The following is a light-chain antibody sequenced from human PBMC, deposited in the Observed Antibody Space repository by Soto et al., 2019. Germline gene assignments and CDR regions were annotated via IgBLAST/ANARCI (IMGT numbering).Light chain of an antibody. CDR2: DVS. J-gene: IGLJ1*01. CDR3: SSYAGTDTYV. V-gene: IGLV2-11*01. Sequence: QSALTQPRSVSGSPGQSVTISCTGASSDVGGYNYVSWYQQYPGKAPKLIVYDVSRRPSAVPDRFSGSKSANTASLTISGLQADDEADYYCSSYAGTDTYVFGTGTKLTVL. CDR1: SSDVGGYNY.